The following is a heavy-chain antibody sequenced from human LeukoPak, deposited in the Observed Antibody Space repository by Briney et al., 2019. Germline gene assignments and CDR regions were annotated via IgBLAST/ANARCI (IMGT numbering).Heavy chain of an antibody. D-gene: IGHD6-19*01. V-gene: IGHV3-23*01. CDR3: ARGGLGSAFDN. CDR1: GFTFSSYA. J-gene: IGHJ4*02. CDR2: ISGSGGST. Sequence: QPGGSLRLSCAASGFTFSSYALTWVRQAPGKGLECVSGISGSGGSTYYADSLKGRFTISRDNSKITLYLQINSLRADDTAVFYCARGGLGSAFDNWGQGTLVTVSS.